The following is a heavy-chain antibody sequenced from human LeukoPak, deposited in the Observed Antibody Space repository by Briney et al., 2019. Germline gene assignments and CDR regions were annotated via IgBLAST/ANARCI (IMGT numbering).Heavy chain of an antibody. CDR3: ARANILTGYYHFDH. J-gene: IGHJ4*02. Sequence: SETLSLTCTVSGGSISSGDYYWSWIRQPPGTGLEWIGYIYYSGSTYYNPSLKSRVTISVDTSKNQFSLKLSSVTAADTAVYYCARANILTGYYHFDHWGQGTLVTVSS. D-gene: IGHD3-9*01. V-gene: IGHV4-30-4*01. CDR2: IYYSGST. CDR1: GGSISSGDYY.